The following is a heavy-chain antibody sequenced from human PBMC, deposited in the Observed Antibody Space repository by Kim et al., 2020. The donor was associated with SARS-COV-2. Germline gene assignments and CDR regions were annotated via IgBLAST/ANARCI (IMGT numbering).Heavy chain of an antibody. CDR3: ARDVRYDSSGYYDIFREQ. Sequence: GGSLRLSCAASGFTFSSYWMSWVRQAPGKGLEWVANIKQDGSEKYYVDSVKGRFTISRDNAKNSLYLQMNSLRAEDTAVYYCARDVRYDSSGYYDIFREQWGQKPRVTVST. J-gene: IGHJ4*02. CDR1: GFTFSSYW. D-gene: IGHD3-22*01. V-gene: IGHV3-7*01. CDR2: IKQDGSEK.